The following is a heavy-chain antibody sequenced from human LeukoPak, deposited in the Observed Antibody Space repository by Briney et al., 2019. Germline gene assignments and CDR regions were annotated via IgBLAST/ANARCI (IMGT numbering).Heavy chain of an antibody. Sequence: PGGSLRLSCSASGFTFDDYAMHWVRQAPGKGLEWVSGISWNSGSIGYADSVKGRFTISRDNAKNSLYLQMNSLRAEDTALYYCAKDIRASGYYYYGMDVWGQGTTVTVPS. CDR2: ISWNSGSI. CDR1: GFTFDDYA. J-gene: IGHJ6*02. D-gene: IGHD3-10*01. V-gene: IGHV3-9*01. CDR3: AKDIRASGYYYYGMDV.